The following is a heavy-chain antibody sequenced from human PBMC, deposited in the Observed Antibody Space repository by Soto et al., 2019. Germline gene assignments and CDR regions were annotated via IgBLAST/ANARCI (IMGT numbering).Heavy chain of an antibody. CDR1: GGTFRSYA. CDR2: IIPIFGTA. J-gene: IGHJ4*02. CDR3: ARSKVVIKADFDY. Sequence: SVKVSFKGSGGTFRSYAISWLRQAPGQGLEWMGGIIPIFGTANYAQKFQGRVTITADKSTSTAYIELSSLRPEDTAVYYCARSKVVIKADFDYWGQGTLVTVSS. D-gene: IGHD3-22*01. V-gene: IGHV1-69*06.